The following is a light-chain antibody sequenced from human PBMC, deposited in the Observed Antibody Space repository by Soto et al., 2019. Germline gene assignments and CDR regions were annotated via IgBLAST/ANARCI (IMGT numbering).Light chain of an antibody. CDR3: QQYYSKHLT. CDR1: QSVLYSSNNKNY. CDR2: WAS. V-gene: IGKV4-1*01. J-gene: IGKJ4*01. Sequence: DIVMTQSPDSLAVSLGGRATINCKSSQSVLYSSNNKNYLGWYQQKVGQPPKLLIYWASTRESGVPDRFSGSGSGTDFTLPISSLQAEDVAVYYCQQYYSKHLTFGGGTKVEIK.